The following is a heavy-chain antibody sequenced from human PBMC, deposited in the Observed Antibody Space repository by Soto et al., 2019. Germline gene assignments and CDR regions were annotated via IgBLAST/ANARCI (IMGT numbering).Heavy chain of an antibody. V-gene: IGHV3-15*07. D-gene: IGHD2-2*01. CDR1: GFTFSNAW. CDR2: IKSKTDGGTT. CDR3: TTDKWDCSSTSCYEAYYYYGMDV. Sequence: GGSLRLSCAASGFTFSNAWMNWVRQAPGKGLEWVGRIKSKTDGGTTDYAAPVKGRFTISRDDSKNTLYLQMNSLKTEDTAVYYCTTDKWDCSSTSCYEAYYYYGMDVWGKGTTVTVSS. J-gene: IGHJ6*04.